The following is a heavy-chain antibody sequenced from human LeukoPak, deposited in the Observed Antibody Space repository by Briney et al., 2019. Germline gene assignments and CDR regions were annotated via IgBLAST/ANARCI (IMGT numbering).Heavy chain of an antibody. D-gene: IGHD3-3*01. Sequence: PGGSLRLSCAASGFTFSTYGMTWVRQAPGKGPEWVSGISGSGDTTKYADSVKGPFTISRDNSKNTLYLQMNSLRAEDTAVYYCAKDQTPNYDFWSGDLFDYWGQGTLVTVSS. CDR1: GFTFSTYG. CDR2: ISGSGDTT. CDR3: AKDQTPNYDFWSGDLFDY. V-gene: IGHV3-23*01. J-gene: IGHJ4*02.